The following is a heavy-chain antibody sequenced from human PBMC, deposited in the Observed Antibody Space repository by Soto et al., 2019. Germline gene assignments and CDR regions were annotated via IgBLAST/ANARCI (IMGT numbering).Heavy chain of an antibody. CDR1: GYTFTSYG. CDR3: ARETYGDYVRIFGYYYGMDV. D-gene: IGHD4-17*01. Sequence: ASGKVCCEASGYTFTSYGISWVRQAPGQGLEWMGWISAYNGNTNYAQKLQGRVTMTTDTSTSTAYMELRSLRSDDTAVYYCARETYGDYVRIFGYYYGMDVWGQGTTVTVS. CDR2: ISAYNGNT. V-gene: IGHV1-18*01. J-gene: IGHJ6*02.